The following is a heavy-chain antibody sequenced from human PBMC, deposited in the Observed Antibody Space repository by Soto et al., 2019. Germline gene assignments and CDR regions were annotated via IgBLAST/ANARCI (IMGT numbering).Heavy chain of an antibody. CDR1: GDSVSSNSAA. Sequence: SQTLSLTCAISGDSVSSNSAACTWIRQSPSRGLEWLGRTYYRSKWYNDYAVSVKSRITINPDTSKNQFSLQLNSVTPEDTAVYYCARGDPGPGLYYYYYYYMDVWGKGTTVTVSS. CDR2: TYYRSKWYN. CDR3: ARGDPGPGLYYYYYYYMDV. J-gene: IGHJ6*03. D-gene: IGHD2-2*01. V-gene: IGHV6-1*01.